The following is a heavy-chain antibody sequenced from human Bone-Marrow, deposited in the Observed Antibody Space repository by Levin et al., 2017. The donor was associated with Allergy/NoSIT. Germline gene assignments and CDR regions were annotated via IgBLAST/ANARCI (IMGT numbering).Heavy chain of an antibody. CDR1: GGTFSSYA. CDR3: ARAGRPYYDFWSGQGSYYYYMDV. V-gene: IGHV1-69*13. CDR2: IIPIFGTA. Sequence: GASVKVSCKASGGTFSSYAISWVRQAPGQGLEWMGGIIPIFGTANYAQKFQGRVTITADESTSTAYMELSSLRSEDTAVYYCARAGRPYYDFWSGQGSYYYYMDVWGKGTTVTVSS. J-gene: IGHJ6*03. D-gene: IGHD3-3*01.